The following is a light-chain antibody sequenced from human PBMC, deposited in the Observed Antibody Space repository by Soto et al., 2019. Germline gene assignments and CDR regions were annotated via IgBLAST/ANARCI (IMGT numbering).Light chain of an antibody. Sequence: QSVLTQPASVSGSPGQSITISCTGTSGDVGGYSYVSWYQHHPGKAPKLIIYDVSDRPSGVSNRFSGSKSASTASLTISGLQAEDEADYYCSSYTSGRTPRAVFGTGTKLTVL. CDR2: DVS. CDR3: SSYTSGRTPRAV. V-gene: IGLV2-14*01. CDR1: SGDVGGYSY. J-gene: IGLJ1*01.